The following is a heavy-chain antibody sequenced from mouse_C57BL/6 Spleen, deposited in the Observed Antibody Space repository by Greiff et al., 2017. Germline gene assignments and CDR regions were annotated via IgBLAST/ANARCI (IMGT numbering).Heavy chain of an antibody. CDR3: ARPLYYYGSSYWYFDV. Sequence: QVTLKESGPGILQPSQTLSLTCSFSGFSLSTFGMGVGWIRQPSGKGLEWLAHIWWDDDKYYNPALKSRLTISKDTSKNQVFLKIANVDTADTATYYCARPLYYYGSSYWYFDVWGTGTTVTVSS. CDR2: IWWDDDK. CDR1: GFSLSTFGMG. J-gene: IGHJ1*03. V-gene: IGHV8-8*01. D-gene: IGHD1-1*01.